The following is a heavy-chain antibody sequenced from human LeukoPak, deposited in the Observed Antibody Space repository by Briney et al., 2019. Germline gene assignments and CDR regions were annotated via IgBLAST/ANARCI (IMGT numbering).Heavy chain of an antibody. J-gene: IGHJ4*02. CDR3: AKPDCSSTSCYTLDY. V-gene: IGHV3-33*06. D-gene: IGHD2-2*02. CDR1: GFTFSSYG. Sequence: GGSLRLSCAASGFTFSSYGMHWVRQAPGKGLEWVAVIWYDESNKYYADSVKGRFTISRDNSKNTLYLQMNSLRAEDTVVYYCAKPDCSSTSCYTLDYWGQGTLVTVSS. CDR2: IWYDESNK.